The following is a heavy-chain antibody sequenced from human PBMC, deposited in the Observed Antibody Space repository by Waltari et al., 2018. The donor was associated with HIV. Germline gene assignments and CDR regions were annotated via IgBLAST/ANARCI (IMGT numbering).Heavy chain of an antibody. CDR2: IGDSGINT. CDR3: VKMRESGGWLEYFQD. J-gene: IGHJ1*01. D-gene: IGHD6-19*01. CDR1: GCTFSTFH. Sequence: EGTPLESGVRFLRTGGSLRLACSACGCTFSTFHIRLVRKAPGRGLQFVSAIGDSGINTYYADSVKGRFTISRDNSKNSLFLQMRSLRPDDSAIDYCVKMRESGGWLEYFQDWGQGKLITVSS. V-gene: IGHV3-64D*06.